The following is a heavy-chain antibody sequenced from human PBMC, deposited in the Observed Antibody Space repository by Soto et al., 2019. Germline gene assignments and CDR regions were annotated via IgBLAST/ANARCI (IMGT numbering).Heavy chain of an antibody. J-gene: IGHJ6*02. CDR1: VYIFSDYW. V-gene: IGHV5-51*01. Sequence: LKLSCKGSVYIFSDYWIGCVRQMPFKGLEWMGIMYPGDSDTRYSPSFQGQVTISADKSISTAYLQWSSLKASDTAMYYCTRRRKTTMTYYSFYGMDVWAQGTTVTVSS. D-gene: IGHD4-17*01. CDR2: MYPGDSDT. CDR3: TRRRKTTMTYYSFYGMDV.